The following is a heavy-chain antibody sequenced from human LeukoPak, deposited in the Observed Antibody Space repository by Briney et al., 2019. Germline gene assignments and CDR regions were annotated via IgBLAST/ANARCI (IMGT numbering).Heavy chain of an antibody. J-gene: IGHJ6*03. Sequence: SGTLSLTCTVSGGSISSYYWSWIRQPAGKGLEWIGRIYTSGSTNYNPSLKSRVTMSVDTSKNQFSLKLSSVTAADTAVYYCARDMFVVVPAAILGYYMDVWGKGTTVTVSS. CDR1: GGSISSYY. V-gene: IGHV4-4*07. CDR3: ARDMFVVVPAAILGYYMDV. CDR2: IYTSGST. D-gene: IGHD2-2*02.